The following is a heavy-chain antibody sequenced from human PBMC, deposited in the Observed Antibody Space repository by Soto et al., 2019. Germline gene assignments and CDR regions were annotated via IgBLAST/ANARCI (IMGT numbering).Heavy chain of an antibody. CDR3: VRDGIMGSPTQTFFDY. D-gene: IGHD3-10*01. V-gene: IGHV1-69*01. Sequence: QVQLVQSGAEVKKPGSSVKVSCKASGGTFRSHGISWVRQAPGQGLEWMGGNIPIFGTANYAQKFQGRLTITADESTSTTYMELSSLRSEDTAVYYCVRDGIMGSPTQTFFDYWGQGTLVTVSS. J-gene: IGHJ4*02. CDR1: GGTFRSHG. CDR2: NIPIFGTA.